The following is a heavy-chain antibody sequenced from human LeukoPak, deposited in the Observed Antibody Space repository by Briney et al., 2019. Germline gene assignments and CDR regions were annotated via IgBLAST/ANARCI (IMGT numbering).Heavy chain of an antibody. D-gene: IGHD2/OR15-2a*01. J-gene: IGHJ4*02. CDR1: GFTFNSYA. CDR3: ARGISFSRYFDF. V-gene: IGHV3-23*01. CDR2: ISASGGTT. Sequence: GGSLRLSCAASGFTFNSYAMSWVRQAPGKGLEWVSVISASGGTTYYADSVKGRFTISRDSPKNTLYVEMSSLSAEDTAVYYCARGISFSRYFDFWGQGTLVTVSS.